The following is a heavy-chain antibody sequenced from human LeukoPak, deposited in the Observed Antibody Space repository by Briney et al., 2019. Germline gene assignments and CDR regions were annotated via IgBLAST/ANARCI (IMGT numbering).Heavy chain of an antibody. CDR1: GFTFNSYG. J-gene: IGHJ4*02. Sequence: GGSLRLSRAASGFTFNSYGMQWVRQAPGKGLEWVAFIRYDGVNKYYADSVKGRFTISRDNSKNTLYLQMNSLRPEDTAVYYCAKDPHYYGSGSPLDYWGQGTLVTVS. CDR2: IRYDGVNK. D-gene: IGHD3-10*01. CDR3: AKDPHYYGSGSPLDY. V-gene: IGHV3-30*02.